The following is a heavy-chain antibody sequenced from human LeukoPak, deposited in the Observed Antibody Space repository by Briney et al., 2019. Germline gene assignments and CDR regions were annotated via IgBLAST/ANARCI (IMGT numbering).Heavy chain of an antibody. CDR3: ARDMAVVPAASDDAFDI. J-gene: IGHJ3*02. Sequence: GGSLRLSCAASGFIFSSYGMHWVRQAPGKGLEWVAVISYDGSNEYYADSVKGRFTISRDNSKNTLYLQMNSLRAEDTAVYYCARDMAVVPAASDDAFDIWGRGTMVTVSS. CDR2: ISYDGSNE. D-gene: IGHD2-2*01. CDR1: GFIFSSYG. V-gene: IGHV3-30*03.